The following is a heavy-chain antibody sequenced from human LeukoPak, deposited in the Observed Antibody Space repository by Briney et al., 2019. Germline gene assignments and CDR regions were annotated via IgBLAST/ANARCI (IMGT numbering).Heavy chain of an antibody. CDR3: ASQWELLGAFDY. D-gene: IGHD1-26*01. J-gene: IGHJ4*02. CDR2: IYYSGST. Sequence: SETQSLTCTVSGGSISSYYWSWIRQPPGKGLEWIGYIYYSGSTNYNPSLKSRVTISVDTSKNQFSLKLSSVTAADTAVYYCASQWELLGAFDYWGQGTLVTVSS. CDR1: GGSISSYY. V-gene: IGHV4-59*01.